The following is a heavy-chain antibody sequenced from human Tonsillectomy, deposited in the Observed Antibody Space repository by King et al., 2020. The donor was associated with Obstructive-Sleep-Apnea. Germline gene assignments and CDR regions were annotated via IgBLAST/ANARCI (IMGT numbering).Heavy chain of an antibody. D-gene: IGHD6-19*01. CDR1: GFTFSSYW. J-gene: IGHJ4*02. CDR2: MNQDGSEK. CDR3: ASKGSGWAGGGYYFDC. Sequence: VQLVESGGGLVQPGGSLRLSCAASGFTFSSYWMNWVRQAPGKGLEWVANMNQDGSEKYYVDSVKGRFTISRDNAKNSLYLQMSSLRAEDTAVYYCASKGSGWAGGGYYFDCWGQGTLVTVSS. V-gene: IGHV3-7*01.